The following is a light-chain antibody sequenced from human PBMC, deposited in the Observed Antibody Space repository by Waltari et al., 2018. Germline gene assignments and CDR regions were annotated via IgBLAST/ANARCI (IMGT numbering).Light chain of an antibody. CDR1: QSVSSN. V-gene: IGKV3-15*01. CDR3: QQYNNWPRGT. Sequence: EIVMTQFPATLSVSPGERATLSCRASQSVSSNLAGYQQKPGQAPRLRIYGASTRAAGIPARFSGSGSGAEFTLTIGSLQSEDFAVYYCQQYNNWPRGTFGQGTKVEI. J-gene: IGKJ1*01. CDR2: GAS.